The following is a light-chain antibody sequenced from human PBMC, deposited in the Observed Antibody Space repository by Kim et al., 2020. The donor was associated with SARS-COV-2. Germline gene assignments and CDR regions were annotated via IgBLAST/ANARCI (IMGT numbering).Light chain of an antibody. CDR3: SSYTSSSTLV. CDR1: SSAVGGYNY. J-gene: IGLJ2*01. V-gene: IGLV2-14*03. CDR2: DVS. Sequence: GRSFTISCTGTSSAVGGYNYVSWYQQHPGKATKLMIYDVSNRTSGVSNRFSGSKSGNTASLTISGLQAEDEADYYCSSYTSSSTLVFGGVTQLTVL.